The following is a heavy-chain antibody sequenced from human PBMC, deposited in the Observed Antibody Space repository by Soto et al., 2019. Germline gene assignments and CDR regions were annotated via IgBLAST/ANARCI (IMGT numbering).Heavy chain of an antibody. CDR2: INPSSGST. Sequence: QVQRVQSGAEVKKPGASVKLSCRKSGYTFTHYYIHWVRQDPGQGLEWLAIINPSSGSTNYAQDFPGRVTLTMDTSTTTVYMELSCLRAEDTAIFYRAIELSAGDYWGQGTLVTFSS. V-gene: IGHV1-46*01. D-gene: IGHD3-16*02. CDR3: AIELSAGDY. CDR1: GYTFTHYY. J-gene: IGHJ4*02.